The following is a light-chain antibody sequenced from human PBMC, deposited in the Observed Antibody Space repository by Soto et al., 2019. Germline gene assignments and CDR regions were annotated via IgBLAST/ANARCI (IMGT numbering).Light chain of an antibody. V-gene: IGKV3-11*01. CDR2: DAS. CDR1: QSVSSY. Sequence: EIVLTQSPATLSLSPGESATLSCRASQSVSSYLAWYQQKPGQTPRLLIYDASNRATGIPARFSGSGSGTDFTLTISSLEQDDFSVYYCQQRSNWLAVTFGQGTRLEIK. CDR3: QQRSNWLAVT. J-gene: IGKJ5*01.